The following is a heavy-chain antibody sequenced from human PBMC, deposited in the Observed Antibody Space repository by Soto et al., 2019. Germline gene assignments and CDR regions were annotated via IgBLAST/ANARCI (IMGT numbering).Heavy chain of an antibody. CDR3: TTDESYRSGSQGAL. CDR2: IKSKTDGGTT. V-gene: IGHV3-15*07. Sequence: EVQLVESGGGLVKPGGSLRLSCAASGFTFSNAWMNWVRQAPGKGLEWVGRIKSKTDGGTTDYAAPVKGRFTISRDDPNNTLYLQMNRLKTEDTAVYYCTTDESYRSGSQGALWGQGTLVTVSS. J-gene: IGHJ4*02. D-gene: IGHD2-15*01. CDR1: GFTFSNAW.